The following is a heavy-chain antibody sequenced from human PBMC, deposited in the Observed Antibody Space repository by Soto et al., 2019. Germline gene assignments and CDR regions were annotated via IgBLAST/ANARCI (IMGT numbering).Heavy chain of an antibody. J-gene: IGHJ6*02. V-gene: IGHV3-53*04. Sequence: PGGSLRLPCAASGFTVSSNYMSWVRQAPGKGLEWVSVIYSGGSTYYADSVKGRFTISRHNSKNTLYLQMNSLRAEDTAVYYCARALITHRGAPLRYYGMDVWGQGTTVTVSS. CDR2: IYSGGST. D-gene: IGHD3-10*01. CDR3: ARALITHRGAPLRYYGMDV. CDR1: GFTVSSNY.